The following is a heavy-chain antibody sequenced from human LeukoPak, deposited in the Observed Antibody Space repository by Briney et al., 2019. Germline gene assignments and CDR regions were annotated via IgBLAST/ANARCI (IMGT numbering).Heavy chain of an antibody. CDR2: AYYRSKRYN. J-gene: IGHJ4*02. CDR1: LDSVSRNIPC. V-gene: IGHV6-1*01. D-gene: IGHD2-15*01. CDR3: ARDQAELDY. Sequence: SQTLSLTCVISLDSVSRNIPCWNWIRQSPSRGLEWLGRAYYRSKRYNDYLSTVISRITIKPDSSKNQFSLQLNSMAHDDTAVYYCARDQAELDYWGQGTFVTVSS.